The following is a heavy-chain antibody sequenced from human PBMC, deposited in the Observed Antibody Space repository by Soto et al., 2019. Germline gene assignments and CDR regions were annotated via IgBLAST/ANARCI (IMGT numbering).Heavy chain of an antibody. J-gene: IGHJ4*02. CDR1: GYTFTSYW. D-gene: IGHD6-13*01. Sequence: GESLKISCEGSGYTFTSYWIGWVRQMPGKGLEWMGIIYPGDSDTRYSPSFQGQVTISADKSISTAYLQWSSLKASDSAMYFCARSEGSNWYFDFWGQGALVTVSS. V-gene: IGHV5-51*01. CDR2: IYPGDSDT. CDR3: ARSEGSNWYFDF.